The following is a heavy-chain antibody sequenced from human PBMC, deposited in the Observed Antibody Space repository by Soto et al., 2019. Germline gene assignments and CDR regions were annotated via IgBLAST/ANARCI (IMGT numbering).Heavy chain of an antibody. J-gene: IGHJ6*02. D-gene: IGHD6-13*01. V-gene: IGHV1-69*12. Sequence: QVQLVQSGAEVKKPGSSVKVSCKASGGTFSSYAISWVRQAPGQGLEWMGGIIPIFGTANYAQKFQGRVTITADESTSTAYMELSSLRSEDTAVYYCARRSRIAAAGTKVSNHGFWYYYYGMDVWGQGTTVTVSS. CDR3: ARRSRIAAAGTKVSNHGFWYYYYGMDV. CDR2: IIPIFGTA. CDR1: GGTFSSYA.